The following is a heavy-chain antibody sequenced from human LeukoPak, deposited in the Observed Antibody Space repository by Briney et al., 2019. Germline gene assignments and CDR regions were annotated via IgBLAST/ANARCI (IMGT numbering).Heavy chain of an antibody. D-gene: IGHD2-2*01. J-gene: IGHJ4*02. CDR2: IKQDGSEK. Sequence: GGSLRLSCAASGFIFRSYWMSWVCQAPGKRLEWVANIKQDGSEKYYVDSVKGRFTISRDNAKSSLYLQMNSLRAEDTAVYYCASTSRYCSSTTCYTFDYWGQGALVTVSS. CDR3: ASTSRYCSSTTCYTFDY. CDR1: GFIFRSYW. V-gene: IGHV3-7*01.